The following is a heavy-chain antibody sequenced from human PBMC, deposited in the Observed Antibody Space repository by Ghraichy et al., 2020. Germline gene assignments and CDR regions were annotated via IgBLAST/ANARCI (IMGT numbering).Heavy chain of an antibody. V-gene: IGHV5-51*01. CDR2: IFPGDSDT. Sequence: GESLNISCRDSGTGFPTYWIAWVRQRPGRGLEWMGIIFPGDSDTTYSPSFQGQVTISADKSTRTAYLQWDSLEASDTAIYYCARRAYGDYYFDFWGQGTQVTVSS. J-gene: IGHJ4*02. CDR1: GTGFPTYW. D-gene: IGHD4-17*01. CDR3: ARRAYGDYYFDF.